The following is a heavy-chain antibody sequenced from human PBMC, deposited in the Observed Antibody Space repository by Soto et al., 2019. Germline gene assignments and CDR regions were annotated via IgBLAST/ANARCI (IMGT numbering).Heavy chain of an antibody. CDR2: IYYSGST. Sequence: QLQLQESGPGLVKPSETLSLTCTVSGGSISSSSYYWGWIRQPPGKGLEWIGSIYYSGSTYYNPSLKSRVTISVDTSKNQFSLKLSSVTAADTAAYYCARLPLGGTQKPYYYYYYGMDVWGQGTTVTVSS. V-gene: IGHV4-39*01. CDR1: GGSISSSSYY. CDR3: ARLPLGGTQKPYYYYYYGMDV. J-gene: IGHJ6*02. D-gene: IGHD3-10*01.